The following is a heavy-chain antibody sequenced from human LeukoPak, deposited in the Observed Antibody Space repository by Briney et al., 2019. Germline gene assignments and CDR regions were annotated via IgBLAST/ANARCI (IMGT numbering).Heavy chain of an antibody. CDR3: ARDARQQWLVYYFDY. Sequence: PSETLSLTCTVSGGSIGSSSYYWGWIRQPPGKGLEWIGSIYYSGSTYYNPSLKSRVTISVDTSKNQFSLKLSSVTAADTAVYYCARDARQQWLVYYFDYWGQGTLVTVSS. D-gene: IGHD6-19*01. CDR2: IYYSGST. J-gene: IGHJ4*02. V-gene: IGHV4-39*07. CDR1: GGSIGSSSYY.